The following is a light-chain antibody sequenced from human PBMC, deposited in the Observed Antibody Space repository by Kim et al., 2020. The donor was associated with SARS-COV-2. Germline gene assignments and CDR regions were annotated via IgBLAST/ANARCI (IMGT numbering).Light chain of an antibody. J-gene: IGKJ3*01. CDR1: QIISIH. V-gene: IGKV1-39*01. CDR3: QQSYITPFT. Sequence: ASVGDRVTITCRTTQIISIHLNWYQQKPGRAPKLLMSAASTLQGGVPSRFSGSGSETDFTLTISSLLPEDFATYFCQQSYITPFTFGPATKVDI. CDR2: AAS.